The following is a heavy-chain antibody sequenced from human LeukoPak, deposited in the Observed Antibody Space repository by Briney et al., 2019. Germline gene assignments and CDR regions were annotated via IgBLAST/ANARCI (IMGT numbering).Heavy chain of an antibody. V-gene: IGHV3-21*01. CDR2: ISSSSSYI. J-gene: IGHJ5*02. Sequence: TGGSLRLSCAASGFTFSSYSMNWVRQAPGKGLEWVSSISSSSSYIYYADSVKGRFTISRDSAKNSLYLQMNSLRAEDTAVYYCARADENYDFWSGYQYNWFDPWGQGTLVTVSS. D-gene: IGHD3-3*01. CDR1: GFTFSSYS. CDR3: ARADENYDFWSGYQYNWFDP.